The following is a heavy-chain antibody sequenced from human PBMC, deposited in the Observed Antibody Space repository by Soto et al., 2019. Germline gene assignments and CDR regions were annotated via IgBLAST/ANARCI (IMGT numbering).Heavy chain of an antibody. CDR1: GYTFTGYY. CDR2: INPNSGGT. V-gene: IGHV1-2*02. Sequence: ASVKVSCKASGYTFTGYYIHWVRQAPGQGLEWMGWINPNSGGTNYAQKFQGRVTMTRDTSISTAYMELSRLRSDDTAVYYCARGYCSSTSCYMMRADYWGQGTLVTVSS. CDR3: ARGYCSSTSCYMMRADY. D-gene: IGHD2-2*02. J-gene: IGHJ4*02.